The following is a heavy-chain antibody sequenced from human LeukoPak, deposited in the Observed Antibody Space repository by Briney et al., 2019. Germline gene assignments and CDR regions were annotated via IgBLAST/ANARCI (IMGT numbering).Heavy chain of an antibody. CDR1: GYTFTSYY. J-gene: IGHJ3*02. V-gene: IGHV1-46*01. CDR2: INPSGGST. D-gene: IGHD1-26*01. CDR3: ARDYSGSYYQDAFDI. Sequence: ASVKVSCKASGYTFTSYYMHWVRQAPGQGLEWMGIINPSGGSTSYAQKFQGRVTMTRDTSTSTVYMELSSLRSEDTAVYYCARDYSGSYYQDAFDIWGQGTMVTVSS.